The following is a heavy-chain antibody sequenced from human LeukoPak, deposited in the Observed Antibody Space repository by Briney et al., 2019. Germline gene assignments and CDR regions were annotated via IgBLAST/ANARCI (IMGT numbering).Heavy chain of an antibody. CDR3: AEGGDGDYQIDY. CDR2: ISYDGSNK. Sequence: GGSLRLSCAASGFTFNHFAMHWVRQAPGKGLEWVAVISYDGSNKYYADSVKGRFTVSRDSSKSTLYLQMDSLRAEDTAIYYCAEGGDGDYQIDYWGQGTLVTVSS. V-gene: IGHV3-30-3*02. J-gene: IGHJ4*02. D-gene: IGHD4-17*01. CDR1: GFTFNHFA.